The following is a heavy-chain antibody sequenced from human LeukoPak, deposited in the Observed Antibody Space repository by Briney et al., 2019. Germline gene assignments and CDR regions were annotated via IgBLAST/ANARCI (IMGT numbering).Heavy chain of an antibody. V-gene: IGHV3-7*01. Sequence: GGSLRLSCAASGFTFSSYWMSWVRQAPGKGLEWVANIKQDGSEKYYVDSVKGRFTISRDNAKNSLYLQMNSLRAEDTAVYYCARVGLAYCGGDRYSSWFDPWGQGTLVTVSS. CDR3: ARVGLAYCGGDRYSSWFDP. CDR1: GFTFSSYW. D-gene: IGHD2-21*02. CDR2: IKQDGSEK. J-gene: IGHJ5*02.